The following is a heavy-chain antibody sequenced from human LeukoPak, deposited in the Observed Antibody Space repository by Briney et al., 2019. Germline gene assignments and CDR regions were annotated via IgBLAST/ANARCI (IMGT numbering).Heavy chain of an antibody. CDR3: AKDLGSWCSSTSCLSFQH. V-gene: IGHV3-23*01. J-gene: IGHJ1*01. D-gene: IGHD2-2*01. CDR1: GFTFSSYA. CDR2: ISGSGGST. Sequence: PGGSLRLSCAASGFTFSSYAMSWVRQAPGKGLEWVSAISGSGGSTYYADSVKGRFTIFRDNSKNTLYLQMNSLRAKDTAVYYCAKDLGSWCSSTSCLSFQHWGQGTLVTVS.